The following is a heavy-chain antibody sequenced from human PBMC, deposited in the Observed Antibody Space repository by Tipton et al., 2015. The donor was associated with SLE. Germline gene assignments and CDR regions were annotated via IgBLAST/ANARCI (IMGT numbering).Heavy chain of an antibody. Sequence: SLRLSCAASGFSFSSYAMSWVRQAPGKGLGWVSAVGGSGGNTYYADSVKGRFTMSRDNSKNTLFLQMNSLRAEDTAVYYCAKVRSFGRFLEWLGDPFDIWGQGTMVTVSS. J-gene: IGHJ3*02. CDR1: GFSFSSYA. D-gene: IGHD3-3*01. CDR2: VGGSGGNT. V-gene: IGHV3-23*01. CDR3: AKVRSFGRFLEWLGDPFDI.